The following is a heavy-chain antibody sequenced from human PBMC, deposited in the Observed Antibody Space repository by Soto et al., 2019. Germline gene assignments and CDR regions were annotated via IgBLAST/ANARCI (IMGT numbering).Heavy chain of an antibody. Sequence: QVQLQESGPGLVKPAGTLSLTSTVSNASINSREWWTWVRQAPGKRLEWIGEIYHSGSINHNPSLKSRVTISLDKSKNQFSLKMTSVTAADTAVYYCASKFGELLADAFDIWGQGTVVTVSS. D-gene: IGHD3-10*01. J-gene: IGHJ3*02. CDR2: IYHSGSI. CDR1: NASINSREW. V-gene: IGHV4-4*02. CDR3: ASKFGELLADAFDI.